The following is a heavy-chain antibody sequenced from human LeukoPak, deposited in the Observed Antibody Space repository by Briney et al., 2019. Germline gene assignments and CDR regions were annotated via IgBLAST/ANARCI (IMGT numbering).Heavy chain of an antibody. D-gene: IGHD2-2*01. V-gene: IGHV1-69*13. Sequence: SVKVSCKASGGTFSSYAISWVRQAPGQGLEWMGGIIPIFGTANYAQEFQGRVTITADESTSTAYMELSSLRSEDTAVYYCATGTGYCSSTSCYYYYYYMDVWGKGTTVTVSS. J-gene: IGHJ6*03. CDR2: IIPIFGTA. CDR1: GGTFSSYA. CDR3: ATGTGYCSSTSCYYYYYYMDV.